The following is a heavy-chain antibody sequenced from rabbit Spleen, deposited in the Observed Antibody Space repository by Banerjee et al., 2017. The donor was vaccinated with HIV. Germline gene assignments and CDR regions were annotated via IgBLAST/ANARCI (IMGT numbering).Heavy chain of an antibody. CDR1: GFSFSRNYY. CDR2: IYAGSSGST. CDR3: ARDAATSFSSYGMDL. J-gene: IGHJ6*01. D-gene: IGHD8-1*01. V-gene: IGHV1S40*01. Sequence: QSLEESGGDLVKPGASLTLTCTASGFSFSRNYYMCWVRQAPGKGLEWIACIYAGSSGSTYYASWAKGRFTISKTSSTTVTLQMTSLTAADTATYFCARDAATSFSSYGMDLWGPGTLVTVS.